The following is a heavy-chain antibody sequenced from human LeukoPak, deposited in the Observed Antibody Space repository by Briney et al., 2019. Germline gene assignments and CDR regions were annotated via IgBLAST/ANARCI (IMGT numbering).Heavy chain of an antibody. D-gene: IGHD1-26*01. V-gene: IGHV4-59*01. CDR3: ARGDASGRPGIGFDF. J-gene: IGHJ4*02. CDR1: GGSISNSY. Sequence: SETLTLTCTVSGGSISNSYWSWIRQPPGKGLEWIGFFHDSESTNYNPSLKSRVSISLDTSKNQVSLWLSSVTAADTAVYYCARGDASGRPGIGFDFWGQGTLVTVSS. CDR2: FHDSEST.